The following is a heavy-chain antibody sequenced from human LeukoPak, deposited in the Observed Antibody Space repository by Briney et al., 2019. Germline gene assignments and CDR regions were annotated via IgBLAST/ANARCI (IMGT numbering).Heavy chain of an antibody. J-gene: IGHJ5*02. CDR2: INHSGST. Sequence: SETLSLTCAVYGGSFSGYYWSWIRQPPGKGLEWIGEINHSGSTNYNPSLKSRVTISVDTSKNQFSLKLSSVTAADTAVYYCARSPWCDHGGQGTLVTVSS. V-gene: IGHV4-34*01. CDR3: ARSPWCDH. CDR1: GGSFSGYY.